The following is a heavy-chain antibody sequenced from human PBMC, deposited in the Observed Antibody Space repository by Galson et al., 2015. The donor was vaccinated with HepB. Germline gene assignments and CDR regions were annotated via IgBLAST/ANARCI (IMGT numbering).Heavy chain of an antibody. J-gene: IGHJ4*02. CDR3: ARSRSSPGVLMVYAMGGFDY. Sequence: ETLSLTCTVSGGSISSYYWSWIRQPPGKGLEWIGYIYYSGSTNYNPSLKSRVTISVDTSKNQFSLKLSSVTAADTAVYYCARSRSSPGVLMVYAMGGFDYWGQGTLVTVSS. D-gene: IGHD2-8*01. CDR2: IYYSGST. V-gene: IGHV4-59*01. CDR1: GGSISSYY.